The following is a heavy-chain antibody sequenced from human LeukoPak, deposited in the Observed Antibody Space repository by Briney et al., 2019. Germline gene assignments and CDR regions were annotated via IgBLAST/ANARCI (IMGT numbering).Heavy chain of an antibody. CDR2: IYYSGST. CDR1: GGSISSGGYY. Sequence: SETLSLTCTVSGGSISSGGYYWSWIRQHPGKGLEWIGYIYYSGSTNYNPSLKSRVTISVDTSKNQFSLKLSSVTAADTAVYYCARDQGYYDSSGYYYGWFDPWGQGTLVTVSS. CDR3: ARDQGYYDSSGYYYGWFDP. V-gene: IGHV4-61*08. J-gene: IGHJ5*02. D-gene: IGHD3-22*01.